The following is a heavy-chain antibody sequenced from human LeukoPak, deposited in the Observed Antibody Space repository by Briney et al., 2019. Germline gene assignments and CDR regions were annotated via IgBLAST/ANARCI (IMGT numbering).Heavy chain of an antibody. CDR2: INPSGGST. CDR3: ARSLAEYDFWSGYSY. D-gene: IGHD3-3*01. CDR1: GYTFTSYY. Sequence: ASVKVSCKASGYTFTSYYMHWVRQAPGQGLVWMGIINPSGGSTSYAQKFQGRVTMTRDMSTSTVYMELSSLRSEDTAVYYCARSLAEYDFWSGYSYWGQGTLVTVSS. V-gene: IGHV1-46*01. J-gene: IGHJ4*02.